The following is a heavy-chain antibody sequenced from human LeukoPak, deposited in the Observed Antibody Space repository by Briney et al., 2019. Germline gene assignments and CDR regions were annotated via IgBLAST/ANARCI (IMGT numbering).Heavy chain of an antibody. V-gene: IGHV3-7*01. CDR1: GFTFSSYW. D-gene: IGHD1-26*01. J-gene: IGHJ4*02. Sequence: GGSLRLSCAASGFTFSSYWMSWVRQAPGKGLEWVANIKQDGSEKYYVDSVKGRFTISRDNSKNTLYLQMNSLRAEDTAVYYCAKDQEGVGARVLDYWGQGTLVTVSS. CDR2: IKQDGSEK. CDR3: AKDQEGVGARVLDY.